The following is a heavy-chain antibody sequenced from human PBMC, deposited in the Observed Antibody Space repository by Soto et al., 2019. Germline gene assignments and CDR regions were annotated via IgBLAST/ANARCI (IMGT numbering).Heavy chain of an antibody. CDR2: SYSSGTT. J-gene: IGHJ4*02. CDR3: ERRTGDY. Sequence: QVQLQESGPGLVKPSETLSLTCTVSGDSISSYYWSWIRQPPGKGLEWIGYSYSSGTTNYNPSLSSRVTISVDTSKNQFSLKLRSVTAADTAVYYCERRTGDYWGQGTLVTVSS. D-gene: IGHD3-10*01. V-gene: IGHV4-59*08. CDR1: GDSISSYY.